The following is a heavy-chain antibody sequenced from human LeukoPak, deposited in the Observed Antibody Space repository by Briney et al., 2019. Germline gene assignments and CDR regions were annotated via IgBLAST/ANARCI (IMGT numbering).Heavy chain of an antibody. J-gene: IGHJ4*02. CDR2: ISGSGGST. V-gene: IGHV3-23*01. Sequence: GGSLRLSCAASGFTFSSYAMSWVRQAPGKGLEWVTGISGSGGSTYYADSVKGRFTISRDNSKNTLYVQLNSLRGEDTAVYYCARGGYNPPRLGYWGQGTLVTVSS. D-gene: IGHD3-16*01. CDR1: GFTFSSYA. CDR3: ARGGYNPPRLGY.